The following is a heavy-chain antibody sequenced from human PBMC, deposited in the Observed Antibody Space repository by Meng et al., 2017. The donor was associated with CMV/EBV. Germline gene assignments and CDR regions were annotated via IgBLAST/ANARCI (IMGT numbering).Heavy chain of an antibody. D-gene: IGHD2-21*01. Sequence: VQRVHAGGEVKKPGASVKVSCKPSGYTFTGYGISWVRQAPGQGLEWMGWISVYNGHTNFAQNLQGRVTMTTDTSTSTAYVELRSLRSDDTAIYYCARGVPLGIIYSFDYWGQGTLVTVSS. CDR2: ISVYNGHT. CDR3: ARGVPLGIIYSFDY. J-gene: IGHJ4*01. V-gene: IGHV1-18*01. CDR1: GYTFTGYG.